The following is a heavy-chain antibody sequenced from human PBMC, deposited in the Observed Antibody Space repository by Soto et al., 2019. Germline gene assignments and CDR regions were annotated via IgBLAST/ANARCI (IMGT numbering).Heavy chain of an antibody. CDR3: VREGSGWNSRGSFDF. V-gene: IGHV3-23*01. Sequence: QAGGSLRLSCAASGFTFSNYAMNWVRQAPGKGLECVSVISGSGGSAYYVDSVQGRFTISRDNSKNTLYMQMNSLRDEDTAIYYCVREGSGWNSRGSFDFWGRGTMVTVSS. J-gene: IGHJ3*01. CDR2: ISGSGGSA. D-gene: IGHD6-19*01. CDR1: GFTFSNYA.